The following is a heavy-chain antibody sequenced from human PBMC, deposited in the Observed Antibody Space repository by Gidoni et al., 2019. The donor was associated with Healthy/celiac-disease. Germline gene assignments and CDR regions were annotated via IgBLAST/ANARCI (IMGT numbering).Heavy chain of an antibody. Sequence: QVQLVESGGGVVQPGRSLRLSCAASGFPFSSYGMHWVRQAPGKGLEWVAVISYDGSNKYYADSVKGRFTSSRDNSKNTLYLQMNSLRAEDTAVYYCATGGVVGATAFDYWGQGTLVTVSS. V-gene: IGHV3-30*03. CDR1: GFPFSSYG. D-gene: IGHD1-26*01. CDR2: ISYDGSNK. J-gene: IGHJ4*02. CDR3: ATGGVVGATAFDY.